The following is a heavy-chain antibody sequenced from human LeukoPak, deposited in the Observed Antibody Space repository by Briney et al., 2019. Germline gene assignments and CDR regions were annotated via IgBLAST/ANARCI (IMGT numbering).Heavy chain of an antibody. V-gene: IGHV1-2*02. CDR3: ARDYYDSSGYLDALFDY. CDR2: INPNSGGT. Sequence: ASVKVSCKASGYTFTGYYMHWVRQAPGQGLEWMGWINPNSGGTNYAQKFQGRVTMTRDTSISTAYMELSRLRSDDTAVYYCARDYYDSSGYLDALFDYWGQGTLVTVSS. J-gene: IGHJ4*02. CDR1: GYTFTGYY. D-gene: IGHD3-22*01.